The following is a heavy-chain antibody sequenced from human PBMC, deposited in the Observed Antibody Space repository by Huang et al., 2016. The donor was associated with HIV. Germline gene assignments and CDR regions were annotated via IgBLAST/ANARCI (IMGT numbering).Heavy chain of an antibody. CDR2: ITYEGSNK. D-gene: IGHD3-22*01. CDR1: GFIFSSYA. CDR3: ARVTGNYYDSSGYYSDAFDI. V-gene: IGHV3-30-3*01. J-gene: IGHJ3*02. Sequence: QVQLVESGGGVVQPGRSLRLSCAASGFIFSSYAMHWVRKAPGKGLEWVAFITYEGSNKYYTDSVKGRFTISRDNSKNTLYLQMNSLRAEDTAVYYCARVTGNYYDSSGYYSDAFDIWGQGTMVTVSS.